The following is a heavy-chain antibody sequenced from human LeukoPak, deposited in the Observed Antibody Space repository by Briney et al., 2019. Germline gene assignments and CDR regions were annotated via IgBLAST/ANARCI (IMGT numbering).Heavy chain of an antibody. Sequence: PGGSLRLSCAASGFTFSSYAMSWVRQAPGQGLEWVSGISGSGGSTYYADSVKGRFTISRDNSKNTVYLQMNSLKTEDTAVYYCTTSRFGYYDSSGYYYEADYWGQGTLVTVSS. D-gene: IGHD3-22*01. CDR3: TTSRFGYYDSSGYYYEADY. CDR2: ISGSGGST. J-gene: IGHJ4*02. V-gene: IGHV3-23*01. CDR1: GFTFSSYA.